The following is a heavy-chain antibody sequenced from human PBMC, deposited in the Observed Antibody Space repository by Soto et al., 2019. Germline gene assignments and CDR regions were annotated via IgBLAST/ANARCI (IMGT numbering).Heavy chain of an antibody. J-gene: IGHJ4*02. Sequence: GGSLRLSCAASGFTFSSYGMHWVRQAPGKGLEWVAVIWYDGSNKYYADSVKGRFTISRDNSKNTLYLQMNSLRAEDTAVYYCARAARGVRGVILLTDYWGQGTLVTVSS. CDR3: ARAARGVRGVILLTDY. D-gene: IGHD3-10*01. CDR1: GFTFSSYG. V-gene: IGHV3-33*01. CDR2: IWYDGSNK.